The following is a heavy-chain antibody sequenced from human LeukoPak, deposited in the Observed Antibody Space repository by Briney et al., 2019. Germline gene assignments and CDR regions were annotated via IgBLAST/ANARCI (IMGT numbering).Heavy chain of an antibody. CDR3: ARDGGLAAAYTYYFDY. Sequence: GGSLRLSCAASGFTFASHAMSWVRQAPGKGLEWVSSISSSSSYIYYADSVKGRFTISRDNAKNSLYLQMNSLRAEDTAVYYCARDGGLAAAYTYYFDYWGQGTLVTVSS. J-gene: IGHJ4*02. D-gene: IGHD6-13*01. CDR2: ISSSSSYI. V-gene: IGHV3-21*01. CDR1: GFTFASHA.